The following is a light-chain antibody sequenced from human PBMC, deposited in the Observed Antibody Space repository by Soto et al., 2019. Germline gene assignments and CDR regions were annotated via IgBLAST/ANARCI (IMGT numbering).Light chain of an antibody. CDR3: QQYVTSPWA. Sequence: EIVSTQSPGTLSLSPGERATLSCRASQSVSSSFLAWYQQKPGQAPRLLIYGASNRATGIPDRFSGSGSGTDFTLTISRLEPEDFAVYYCQQYVTSPWAFGQGTKVDIK. CDR2: GAS. V-gene: IGKV3-20*01. J-gene: IGKJ1*01. CDR1: QSVSSSF.